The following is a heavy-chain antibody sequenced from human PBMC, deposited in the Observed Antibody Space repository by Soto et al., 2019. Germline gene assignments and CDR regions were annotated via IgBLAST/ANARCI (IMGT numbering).Heavy chain of an antibody. CDR1: GGSISSGGYY. CDR3: ARDQTYYYDSSGYYPHYYYSYGMDV. V-gene: IGHV4-31*03. CDR2: IYYSGST. J-gene: IGHJ6*02. D-gene: IGHD3-22*01. Sequence: SETLSLTCTVSGGSISSGGYYWGWIRQHPGKGLEWIGYIYYSGSTYYNPSLKSRVTISVDTSKNQFSLKLSSVTAADTAVYYCARDQTYYYDSSGYYPHYYYSYGMDVWGQGTTVTVSS.